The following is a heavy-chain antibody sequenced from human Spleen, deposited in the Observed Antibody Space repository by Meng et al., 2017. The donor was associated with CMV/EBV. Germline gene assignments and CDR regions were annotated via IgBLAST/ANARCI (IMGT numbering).Heavy chain of an antibody. V-gene: IGHV1-46*01. CDR3: ARRGGVEWLLSF. CDR1: GYTFSDYD. J-gene: IGHJ4*02. Sequence: CKASGYTFSDYDMHWARQAPGRGLEWMGIINPSGGRTTYAQKFQGRVTMTRDTSTSTVYMELTSLRSDDTAVYYCARRGGVEWLLSFWGQGTLVTVSS. CDR2: INPSGGRT. D-gene: IGHD3-3*01.